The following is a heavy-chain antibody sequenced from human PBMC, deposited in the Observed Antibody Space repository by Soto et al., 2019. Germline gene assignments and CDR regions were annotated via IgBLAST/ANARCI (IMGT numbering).Heavy chain of an antibody. V-gene: IGHV1-46*01. CDR2: INPSGGST. Sequence: RASVKVSCKASGYTFTSYYMHWVRQAPGQGLEWMGIINPSGGSTSYAQKFQGRVTMTRDTSTSTVYMELSSLRSEDTAVYYCARDRITIFGVVLAGWFDPWGQGTLVTVSS. CDR3: ARDRITIFGVVLAGWFDP. CDR1: GYTFTSYY. J-gene: IGHJ5*02. D-gene: IGHD3-3*01.